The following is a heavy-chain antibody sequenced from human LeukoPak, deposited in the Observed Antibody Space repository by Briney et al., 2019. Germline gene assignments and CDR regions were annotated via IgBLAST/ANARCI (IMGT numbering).Heavy chain of an antibody. CDR1: GYTFTGYY. D-gene: IGHD6-19*01. J-gene: IGHJ4*02. Sequence: ASVKVSCKASGYTFTGYYMHWVRQAPGQGLEWMGWINPNSGDTNYAQKFQGRVTMTRDTSISTAYMELSRLRSDDTAVYYCARIPHSSGHADYWGQGTLVTVSS. CDR2: INPNSGDT. V-gene: IGHV1-2*02. CDR3: ARIPHSSGHADY.